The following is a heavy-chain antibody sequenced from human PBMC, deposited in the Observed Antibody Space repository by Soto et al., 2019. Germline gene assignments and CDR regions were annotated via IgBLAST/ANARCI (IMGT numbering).Heavy chain of an antibody. CDR3: ARARMVRGALATDFDY. J-gene: IGHJ4*02. CDR2: IYHSGST. V-gene: IGHV4-30-2*01. Sequence: PSETLSLTCAVSGGSISSGGYSWSWIRQPPGKGLEWIGYIYHSGSTYYNPSLKSRVTISVDRSKNQFSLKLSSVTAADTAVYYCARARMVRGALATDFDYWGQGTLVTVSS. CDR1: GGSISSGGYS. D-gene: IGHD3-10*01.